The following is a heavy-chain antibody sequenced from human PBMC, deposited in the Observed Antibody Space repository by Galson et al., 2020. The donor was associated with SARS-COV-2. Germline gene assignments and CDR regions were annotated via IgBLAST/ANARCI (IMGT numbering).Heavy chain of an antibody. J-gene: IGHJ4*02. Sequence: GESLKISCAASGFTFSSYGMHWVRQAPGKGLEWVAVIWYDGSNKYYADSVKGRFTISRDNSKNTLYLQMNSLRAEDTAVYYCARDSSGYYYDENYFDYWGQGTLVTVSS. V-gene: IGHV3-33*01. D-gene: IGHD3-22*01. CDR3: ARDSSGYYYDENYFDY. CDR1: GFTFSSYG. CDR2: IWYDGSNK.